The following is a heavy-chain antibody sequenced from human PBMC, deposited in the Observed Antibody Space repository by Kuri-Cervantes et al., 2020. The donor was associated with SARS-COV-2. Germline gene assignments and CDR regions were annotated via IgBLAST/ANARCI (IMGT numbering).Heavy chain of an antibody. V-gene: IGHV3-23*01. CDR2: ISGSGGST. J-gene: IGHJ3*02. CDR3: AGRLRFSHSDAFDI. Sequence: GGSLRLSCAASGFTFSSYAMSWARQAPGKGLEWVSAISGSGGSTYYADSVKGRFTISRDNSKNTLYLQMNSLRSEDTAVYYCAGRLRFSHSDAFDIWGQGTMVTVSS. CDR1: GFTFSSYA. D-gene: IGHD3-3*01.